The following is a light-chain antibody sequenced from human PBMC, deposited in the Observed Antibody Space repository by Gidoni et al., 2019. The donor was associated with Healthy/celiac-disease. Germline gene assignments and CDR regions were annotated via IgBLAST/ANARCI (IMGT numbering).Light chain of an antibody. J-gene: IGLJ1*01. CDR2: EVS. V-gene: IGLV2-14*01. CDR1: SSDVGGYNY. Sequence: QSALTQPASVSGSPGQSITISRTGTSSDVGGYNYVSWYQQHPGKAPKLMIYEVSTRPSGVSNRFSGSNSGNTASLTISGLQAEDEADYYCSSYTSSSTQVFGTGTKVTVL. CDR3: SSYTSSSTQV.